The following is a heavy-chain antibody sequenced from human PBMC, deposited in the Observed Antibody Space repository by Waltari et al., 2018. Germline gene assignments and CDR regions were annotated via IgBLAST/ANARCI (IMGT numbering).Heavy chain of an antibody. CDR2: SDYSGGT. CDR3: ASYIVVVPAAQYYFDY. D-gene: IGHD2-2*01. Sequence: QVQLQESGPGLVKPSQTLSLTCTVSGGSISSGGYYWSWIRQHPGKGREWIGYSDYSGGTYYNPSLKSGVTISVDTAKNQFSLKLSSVTAADTAVYYCASYIVVVPAAQYYFDYWGQGTLVTVSS. J-gene: IGHJ4*02. CDR1: GGSISSGGYY. V-gene: IGHV4-31*03.